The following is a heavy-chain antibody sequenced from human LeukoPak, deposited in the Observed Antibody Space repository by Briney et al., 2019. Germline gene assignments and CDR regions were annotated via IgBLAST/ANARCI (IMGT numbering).Heavy chain of an antibody. Sequence: GGSLRLSCAASGFTFSSYSMNWVRQAPGKGLEWVSSISSTSTYIYYADSVKGRFTVSRDNSKNMMYLQMNSLRAEDAAVYYCARFSGPGMQHYYYYMDVWGTGTTVTVSS. CDR1: GFTFSSYS. V-gene: IGHV3-21*04. CDR3: ARFSGPGMQHYYYYMDV. D-gene: IGHD3-10*01. J-gene: IGHJ6*03. CDR2: ISSTSTYI.